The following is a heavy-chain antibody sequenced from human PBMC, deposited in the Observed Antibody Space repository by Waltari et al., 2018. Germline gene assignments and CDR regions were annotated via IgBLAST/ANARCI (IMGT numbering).Heavy chain of an antibody. CDR2: ISDDGQTS. CDR3: AKGIRATATYFYMDV. V-gene: IGHV3-23*04. CDR1: GFTFSTYA. Sequence: EARLEESGGGLEQPGKSLRLSCSASGFTFSTYAMPWVRQAPGKGLEWVSSISDDGQTSVYADSVKGRCIISRDNSKSTLFLHLNSLRGDDTARYYCAKGIRATATYFYMDVWGKGTTVTVSS. J-gene: IGHJ6*03. D-gene: IGHD3-10*01.